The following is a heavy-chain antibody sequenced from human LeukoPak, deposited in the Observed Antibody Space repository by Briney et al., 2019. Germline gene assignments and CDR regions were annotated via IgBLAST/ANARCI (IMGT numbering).Heavy chain of an antibody. V-gene: IGHV3-23*01. J-gene: IGHJ4*02. CDR1: GFTFSRYA. CDR2: ISGSGTIT. CDR3: AILTTHSSSSQFDY. Sequence: GESLRLSCAASGFTFSRYAMCWVRQAPGKGLEWVSAISGSGTITYYADSVKGRFTISRDNSKDTLYLQMNSLRAEDTAIYFCAILTTHSSSSQFDYWGQGTLVTVFS. D-gene: IGHD6-6*01.